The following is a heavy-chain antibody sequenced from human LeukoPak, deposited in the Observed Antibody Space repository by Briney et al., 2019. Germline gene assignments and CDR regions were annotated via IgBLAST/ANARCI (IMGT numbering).Heavy chain of an antibody. CDR1: GYTFTSYG. CDR3: ARVYSSSSLRRYYYYYMDV. D-gene: IGHD6-6*01. V-gene: IGHV1-18*01. J-gene: IGHJ6*03. CDR2: ISAYNGNT. Sequence: ASVKVSCKASGYTFTSYGISWVRQAPGRGLEWMGWISAYNGNTNYAQKLQGRVTMTTDTSTSTAYMELGSLRSDDTAVYYCARVYSSSSLRRYYYYYMDVWGKGTTVTVSS.